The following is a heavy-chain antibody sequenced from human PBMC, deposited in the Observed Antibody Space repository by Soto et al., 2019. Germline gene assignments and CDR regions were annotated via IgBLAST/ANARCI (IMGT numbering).Heavy chain of an antibody. CDR3: ARLVYRYYGMDV. Sequence: ASVKVSCKASGGTFSSYAISWVRQAPGQGLEWMGGIIPIFGTANYAQKFQGRVTITADKSTSTAYMELSSLRSEDTAVYYCARLVYRYYGMDVWGQGTTVTVSS. V-gene: IGHV1-69*06. CDR1: GGTFSSYA. CDR2: IIPIFGTA. J-gene: IGHJ6*02. D-gene: IGHD4-4*01.